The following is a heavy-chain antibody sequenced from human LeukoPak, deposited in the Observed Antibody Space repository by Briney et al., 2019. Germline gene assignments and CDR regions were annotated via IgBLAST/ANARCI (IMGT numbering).Heavy chain of an antibody. Sequence: SETLSLTCTVSGGSLSSSSYYWGWIRQPPGKGLEWIGGIYYSGSTYYNPSLKSRVTISVDTSKNQFSLKLSSVTAADTAVYYCAREAASGSYVIYWGQGTLVTVSS. CDR1: GGSLSSSSYY. CDR3: AREAASGSYVIY. V-gene: IGHV4-39*07. CDR2: IYYSGST. J-gene: IGHJ4*02. D-gene: IGHD1-26*01.